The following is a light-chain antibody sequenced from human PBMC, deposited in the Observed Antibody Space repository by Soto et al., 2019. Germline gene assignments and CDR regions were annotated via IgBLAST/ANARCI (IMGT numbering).Light chain of an antibody. CDR3: QKYNSAPHT. J-gene: IGKJ4*01. V-gene: IGKV1-27*01. CDR2: AAS. CDR1: QDISNY. Sequence: DIQMTQSPSSLSASVGDRVTITCRTSQDISNYLAWYQQKPGKVPKLLIYAASTLQSGVPSRFSGGGSGIDFSLTISSLQPEDVATYYCQKYNSAPHTFGGGTKVE.